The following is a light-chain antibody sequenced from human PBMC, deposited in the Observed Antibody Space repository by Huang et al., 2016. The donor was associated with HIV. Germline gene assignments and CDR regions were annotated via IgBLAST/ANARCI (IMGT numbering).Light chain of an antibody. CDR2: CAS. V-gene: IGKV3-15*01. Sequence: EIVMTQSPATLSVSPGESATLPCRASQSVSSQLAWYQQKPGQAPRLLIYCASTRATGSSARLSGSGSGTDFTLTISSLQSEDFAVYYCQQYNNWPFTFGQGTKVGIK. J-gene: IGKJ2*01. CDR1: QSVSSQ. CDR3: QQYNNWPFT.